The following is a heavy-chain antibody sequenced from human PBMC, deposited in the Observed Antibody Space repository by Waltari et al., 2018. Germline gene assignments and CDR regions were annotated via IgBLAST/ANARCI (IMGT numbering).Heavy chain of an antibody. V-gene: IGHV3-21*01. CDR1: GVNFDYSC. CDR3: ARRFCSGGDCYWIFDF. Sequence: EVQLVESGGGLVKPGGSLGRSCVASGVNFDYSCLNWVRQAPGKGLEWVSSISSSSAYIYYADSVKGRFTVSRDNARNSLYLQMNSLRAEDSGLYYCARRFCSGGDCYWIFDFWGQGTLVTVSS. J-gene: IGHJ4*02. CDR2: ISSSSAYI. D-gene: IGHD2-21*02.